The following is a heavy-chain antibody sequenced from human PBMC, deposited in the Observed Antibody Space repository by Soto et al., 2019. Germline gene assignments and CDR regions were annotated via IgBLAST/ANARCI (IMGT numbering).Heavy chain of an antibody. CDR2: IRSKAYGGTT. CDR3: TQGGYCSSTSCYTYGMDV. J-gene: IGHJ6*02. Sequence: GGSLRLSCTASGFTFGDYAMSWFRRAPGKGLEWVSFIRSKAYGGTTEYAASVKGRFTISRDDSKSIAYLQMNSLKTEDTAVYYCTQGGYCSSTSCYTYGMDVWGQGTTVTVSS. CDR1: GFTFGDYA. D-gene: IGHD2-2*02. V-gene: IGHV3-49*03.